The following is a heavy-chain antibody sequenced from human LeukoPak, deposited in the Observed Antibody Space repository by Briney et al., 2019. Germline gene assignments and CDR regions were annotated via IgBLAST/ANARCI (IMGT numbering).Heavy chain of an antibody. V-gene: IGHV4-59*01. CDR2: IYYSGST. CDR3: ARSYCSGGSCYWGPFDY. CDR1: GGSISSYY. J-gene: IGHJ4*02. D-gene: IGHD2-15*01. Sequence: PSETLSLTSTVYGGSISSYYWSWIRQPPGKGLKWRGYIYYSGSTNYNPSLKSRVTISVDTSKNQFSLKLSSVTAAEMSVYYCARSYCSGGSCYWGPFDYWGQGTLVTVSS.